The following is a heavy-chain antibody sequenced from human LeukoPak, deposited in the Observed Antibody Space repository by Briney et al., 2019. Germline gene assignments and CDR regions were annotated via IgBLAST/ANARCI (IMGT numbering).Heavy chain of an antibody. V-gene: IGHV1-18*01. J-gene: IGHJ3*02. CDR2: ISAYNGNT. CDR3: ASGENLWFGEHPSRSDAFDI. CDR1: GYTFTSYG. D-gene: IGHD3-10*01. Sequence: GASVKVSCKASGYTFTSYGISWVRQAPGQGLEWMGWISAYNGNTNYAQKLQGRVTMTTDTSTSTAYMELRSLRSDDTAVYYCASGENLWFGEHPSRSDAFDIWGQGTMVTVSS.